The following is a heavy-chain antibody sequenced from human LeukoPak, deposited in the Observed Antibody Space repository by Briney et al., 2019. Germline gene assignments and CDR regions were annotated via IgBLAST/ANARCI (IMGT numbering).Heavy chain of an antibody. J-gene: IGHJ6*02. Sequence: PGGSLRLSCAASGFTFSNYAMHWGRRAPGKGLEWVAVISYDGSNKYYADSVKGRFTISRDNSKNTLYLQMNSLRAEDTALYYCARGPPTGTSFRYHGMDVWGQGTTVTVSS. D-gene: IGHD1-1*01. CDR2: ISYDGSNK. V-gene: IGHV3-30-3*01. CDR3: ARGPPTGTSFRYHGMDV. CDR1: GFTFSNYA.